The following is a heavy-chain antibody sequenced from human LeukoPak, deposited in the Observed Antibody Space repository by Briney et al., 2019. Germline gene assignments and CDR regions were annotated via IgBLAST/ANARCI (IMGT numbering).Heavy chain of an antibody. Sequence: GGSLRLSCAASGFTFSSYWMHWVRQAPGEGLLWVSRINSDGSTTTYADSVKGRFTISRDNAKNTLYLQMNSLRAVDTAVYFCASLGNSYNGGFDIWGQGTMVTVSS. CDR1: GFTFSSYW. CDR3: ASLGNSYNGGFDI. CDR2: INSDGSTT. J-gene: IGHJ3*02. D-gene: IGHD3-10*01. V-gene: IGHV3-74*01.